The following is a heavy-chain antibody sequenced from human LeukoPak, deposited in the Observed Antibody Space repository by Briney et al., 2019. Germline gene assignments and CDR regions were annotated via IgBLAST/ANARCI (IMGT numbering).Heavy chain of an antibody. D-gene: IGHD2-2*01. CDR3: ARQNEYQLPYEEPFDY. CDR2: IYPGDSDT. J-gene: IGHJ4*02. CDR1: GYSFTSYW. V-gene: IGHV5-51*01. Sequence: GESLKISCKGSGYSFTSYWIGWVRQMPGKGLEWMGIIYPGDSDTRYSPSFQGQVTISADKSISTAYLQWSSLKASDTAMYYCARQNEYQLPYEEPFDYWGQGTLVTVSS.